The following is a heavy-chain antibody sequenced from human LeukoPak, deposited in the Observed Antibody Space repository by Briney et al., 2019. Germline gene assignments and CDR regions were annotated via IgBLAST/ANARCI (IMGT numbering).Heavy chain of an antibody. CDR1: GGSFSGYY. Sequence: PSETLSLTCAVYGGSFSGYYWSWIRQPPGKGLEWIGEINHSGSTNYNPSLKSRVTISVDTSKNQFSLKLSSVTAADTAVYYCARDSPPKTTVSMYWFDPWGQGTLVTVSS. V-gene: IGHV4-34*01. D-gene: IGHD4-17*01. J-gene: IGHJ5*02. CDR3: ARDSPPKTTVSMYWFDP. CDR2: INHSGST.